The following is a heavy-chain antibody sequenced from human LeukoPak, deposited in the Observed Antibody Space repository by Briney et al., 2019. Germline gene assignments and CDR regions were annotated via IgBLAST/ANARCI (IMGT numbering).Heavy chain of an antibody. CDR1: GFTSIAYA. CDR3: ARNQQLGGHSYYYYGMDV. D-gene: IGHD3-16*01. Sequence: GGSLRLSCVGSGFTSIAYALTWARQAPGKGLEWVSGISGGGVTTYYADSVKGRFTISRNNSKNTLYLQMNSLRADDTAIYYCARNQQLGGHSYYYYGMDVWGQGTTVTVSS. V-gene: IGHV3-23*01. J-gene: IGHJ6*02. CDR2: ISGGGVTT.